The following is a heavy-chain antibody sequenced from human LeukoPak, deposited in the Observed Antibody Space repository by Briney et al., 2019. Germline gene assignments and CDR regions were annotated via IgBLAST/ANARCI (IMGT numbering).Heavy chain of an antibody. CDR1: GGSISSSSYY. V-gene: IGHV4-39*01. Sequence: PSETLSLTCTVSGGSISSSSYYWGWIRQPPGKGLEWIGSIYYSGSTYYNPSLKSRVTISVDTSKNQFSLKLSSVTAADTAVYYCARQHNIPGYFDYWGQGTLVTVSS. D-gene: IGHD2/OR15-2a*01. J-gene: IGHJ4*02. CDR3: ARQHNIPGYFDY. CDR2: IYYSGST.